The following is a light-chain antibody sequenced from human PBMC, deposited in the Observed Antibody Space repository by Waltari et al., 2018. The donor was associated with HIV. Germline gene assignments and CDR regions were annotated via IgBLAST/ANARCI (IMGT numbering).Light chain of an antibody. Sequence: QSVLTQPPSASGTPGQRVTISCSGSSSNIGSNIVNWYQQLPGRAPKLLIYTDNQRASGFPDRFSGSKSCTSASLAISGLQSEDEADYYCATWDDSLNGLNWVFGGGTKLTVL. CDR3: ATWDDSLNGLNWV. CDR1: SSNIGSNI. V-gene: IGLV1-44*01. CDR2: TDN. J-gene: IGLJ3*02.